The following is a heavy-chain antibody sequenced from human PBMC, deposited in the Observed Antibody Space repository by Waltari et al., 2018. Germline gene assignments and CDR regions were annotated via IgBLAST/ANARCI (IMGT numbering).Heavy chain of an antibody. Sequence: EVQLVESGGGLVQPGGSLRLSCAASGFTLSSYWMSWVRQAPGKGLEWVANIKQDGSEKYYVDSVKGRFTISRDNAKNSLYLQMNSLRAEDTAVYYCARDLDYGYFDYWGQGTLVTVSS. J-gene: IGHJ4*02. CDR1: GFTLSSYW. CDR3: ARDLDYGYFDY. CDR2: IKQDGSEK. V-gene: IGHV3-7*03. D-gene: IGHD4-17*01.